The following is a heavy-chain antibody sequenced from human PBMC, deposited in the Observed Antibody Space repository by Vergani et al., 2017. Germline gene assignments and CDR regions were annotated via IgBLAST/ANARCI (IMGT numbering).Heavy chain of an antibody. CDR1: GGSISSGYYY. J-gene: IGHJ4*02. CDR2: IYYSGST. CDR3: ATHRGLLWLGELLQPQNDY. V-gene: IGHV4-30-4*01. Sequence: QVQLQESGPGLVKPSQTLSLTCTVSGGSISSGYYYWGWLRQPPGKGLEWIGYIYYSGSTYYNPSLKSRVTISVDTSKNQFSLKLSFVTTADTAVYYCATHRGLLWLGELLQPQNDYWGQGTRVTVSS. D-gene: IGHD3-10*01.